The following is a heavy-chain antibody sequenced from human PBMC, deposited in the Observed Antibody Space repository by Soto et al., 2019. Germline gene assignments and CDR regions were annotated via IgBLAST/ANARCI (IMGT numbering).Heavy chain of an antibody. D-gene: IGHD1-26*01. V-gene: IGHV6-1*01. CDR1: GDSVSSNSAG. CDR3: ARREQHRRRIFVY. J-gene: IGHJ4*03. CDR2: TYYRSKWYY. Sequence: PSQTLSLTCAITGDSVSSNSAGWSWVRQSPSRGLEWLGRTYYRSKWYYEYAVSVRGRITINPDTSKNQYSLQLNPVTPEDTAVYFCARREQHRRRIFVYRDQATLVTVSS.